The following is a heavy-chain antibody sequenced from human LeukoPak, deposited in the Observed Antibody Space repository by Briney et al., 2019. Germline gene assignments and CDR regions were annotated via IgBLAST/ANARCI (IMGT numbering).Heavy chain of an antibody. CDR2: IWYDGSNK. D-gene: IGHD3-16*01. J-gene: IGHJ4*02. CDR3: ARGEVSLDY. CDR1: GFTFSSYN. V-gene: IGHV3-33*01. Sequence: GGSLRLSCAASGFTFSSYNMHWVRQAPGKGLEWVAVIWYDGSNKYYADSVKGRFTISRDNSKNTLYLQMNNLRAEDTAVYYCARGEVSLDYWGQGTLVTVSS.